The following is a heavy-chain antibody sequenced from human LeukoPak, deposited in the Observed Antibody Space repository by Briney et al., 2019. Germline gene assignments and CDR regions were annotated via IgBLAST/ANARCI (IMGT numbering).Heavy chain of an antibody. J-gene: IGHJ6*02. V-gene: IGHV4-31*03. Sequence: SQTLSLTCTVSGGSISSGGYYWSWIRQHPRKGLEWIGYIYYSGSTYYNPSLKSRVTISVDTSKNQFSLKLSSVTAADTAVYYCARDQSRRITMVRGVIPAGTGMDVWGQGTTVTVSS. D-gene: IGHD3-10*01. CDR1: GGSISSGGYY. CDR2: IYYSGST. CDR3: ARDQSRRITMVRGVIPAGTGMDV.